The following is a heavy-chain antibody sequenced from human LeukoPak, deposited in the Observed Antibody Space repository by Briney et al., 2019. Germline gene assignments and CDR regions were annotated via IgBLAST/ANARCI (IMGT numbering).Heavy chain of an antibody. CDR3: ARDYSSSWGDHGLIIDY. D-gene: IGHD6-13*01. J-gene: IGHJ4*02. V-gene: IGHV1-2*02. CDR2: INPNSGGT. Sequence: GASVKVSCKASGYTFTSYDINWVRQAPGQGLEWMGWINPNSGGTNYAQKFQGRVTMTRDTSISTAYMELSRLRSDDTAVYYCARDYSSSWGDHGLIIDYWGQGTLVTVSS. CDR1: GYTFTSYD.